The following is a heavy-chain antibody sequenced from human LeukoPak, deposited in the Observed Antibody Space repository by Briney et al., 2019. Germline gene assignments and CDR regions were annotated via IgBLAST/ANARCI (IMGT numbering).Heavy chain of an antibody. CDR3: AREVFDEYYGSGSSYYFDY. D-gene: IGHD3-10*01. V-gene: IGHV4-59*12. CDR1: GGSISSYY. CDR2: IYHSGST. J-gene: IGHJ4*02. Sequence: SETLSLTCTVSGGSISSYYWNWIRQPPGKGLEWIGYIYHSGSTYYNPSLKSRVTISVDRSKNQFSLKLSSVTAADTAVYYCAREVFDEYYGSGSSYYFDYWGQGTLVTVSS.